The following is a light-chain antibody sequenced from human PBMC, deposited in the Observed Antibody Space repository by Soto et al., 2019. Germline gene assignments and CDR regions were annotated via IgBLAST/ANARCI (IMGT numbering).Light chain of an antibody. Sequence: QPVLTQPPSVSGAPGQRVTVSCTGSSSNIGAGYDVHWYQHLPGTAPKLLIYGNNNRPSGVPDRFSGSKSGTSASLAITGLQAEDEADYYCHSYDSSLSGFVFGTGTKLTVL. J-gene: IGLJ1*01. CDR1: SSNIGAGYD. CDR2: GNN. CDR3: HSYDSSLSGFV. V-gene: IGLV1-40*01.